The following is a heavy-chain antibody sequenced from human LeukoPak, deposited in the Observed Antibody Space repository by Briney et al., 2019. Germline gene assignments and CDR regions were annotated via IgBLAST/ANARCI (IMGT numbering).Heavy chain of an antibody. CDR3: ATYSGPDKWDASDM. Sequence: PGGSLRLSCAASGFTFSSYAMNWVRQAPGKGMEWVATIRVDGSTEYYEDSMKGRFTISRDNAKNSLHLQMNSLRVEVTAIYYCATYSGPDKWDASDMWGQGTFVTVSS. CDR1: GFTFSSYA. V-gene: IGHV3-7*01. D-gene: IGHD1-26*01. J-gene: IGHJ3*02. CDR2: IRVDGSTE.